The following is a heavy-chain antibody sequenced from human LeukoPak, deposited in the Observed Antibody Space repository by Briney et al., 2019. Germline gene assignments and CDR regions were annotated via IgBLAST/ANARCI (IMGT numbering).Heavy chain of an antibody. Sequence: ASVKVSCKVPGYTLTELSMHWVRQAPGKGLEWMGGFDPEDGETIYAQKFQGRVTMTEDTSTDTAYMELSSLRSEDTAVYYRATLYCSGGSCHDGNAFDIWGQGTMVTVSS. CDR2: FDPEDGET. J-gene: IGHJ3*02. V-gene: IGHV1-24*01. D-gene: IGHD2-15*01. CDR3: ATLYCSGGSCHDGNAFDI. CDR1: GYTLTELS.